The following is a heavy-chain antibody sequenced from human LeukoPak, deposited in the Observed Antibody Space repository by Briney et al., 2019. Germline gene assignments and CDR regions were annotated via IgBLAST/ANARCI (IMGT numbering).Heavy chain of an antibody. D-gene: IGHD6-6*01. J-gene: IGHJ4*02. V-gene: IGHV3-30*04. CDR3: ARDGQLDF. CDR2: ISSDGREE. Sequence: PGGSLRLSCAASGFTLNKYAMHWVRQAPGQGLESVAVISSDGREEFYPDSVKGRFTISRDTSKNTLYLQMSTLRVEDTAVYYCARDGQLDFWGQGTLVTVSS. CDR1: GFTLNKYA.